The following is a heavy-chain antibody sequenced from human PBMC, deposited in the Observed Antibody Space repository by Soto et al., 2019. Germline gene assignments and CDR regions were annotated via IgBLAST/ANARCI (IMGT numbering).Heavy chain of an antibody. V-gene: IGHV4-30-4*01. CDR1: GGSISSDDYY. CDR3: ASQYYDFSSGALDF. J-gene: IGHJ4*02. Sequence: QVQLQESGPGLVQPSQTLSLTCTVSGGSISSDDYYWTWVHQPPGKGLEWIGNIHDTATTSYNPSLKSRLILSVDTSSNQFSLRLKSVTATDTAVYFCASQYYDFSSGALDFWGQGILVPVSS. D-gene: IGHD3-3*01. CDR2: IHDTATT.